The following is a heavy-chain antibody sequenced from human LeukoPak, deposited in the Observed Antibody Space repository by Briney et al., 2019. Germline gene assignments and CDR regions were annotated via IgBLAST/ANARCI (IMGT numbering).Heavy chain of an antibody. V-gene: IGHV1-8*03. Sequence: ASVKVSCKASGYTFTSYDINWVRQATGQGLEWMGWMNPNSGNTGYAQKFQGRVTITRNTSISTAYMGLSSLRSEDTAVYYWSVLRFLEWLTGRKFDPWGQGTLVTVSS. CDR2: MNPNSGNT. CDR1: GYTFTSYD. J-gene: IGHJ5*02. CDR3: SVLRFLEWLTGRKFDP. D-gene: IGHD3-3*01.